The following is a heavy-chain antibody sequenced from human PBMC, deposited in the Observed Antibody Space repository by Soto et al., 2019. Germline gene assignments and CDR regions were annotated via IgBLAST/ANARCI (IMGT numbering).Heavy chain of an antibody. CDR1: GFTFSSYS. J-gene: IGHJ6*02. CDR2: ISSSSSYI. V-gene: IGHV3-21*01. CDR3: ARDLPGAKDYGMDV. Sequence: GGSLRLSCAASGFTFSSYSMNWVRQAPGKGLEWVSSISSSSSYIYYADSVKGRFTISRDNAKNSLYLQMNSLRAEDTAVYYCARDLPGAKDYGMDVWGQGTTVTVSS.